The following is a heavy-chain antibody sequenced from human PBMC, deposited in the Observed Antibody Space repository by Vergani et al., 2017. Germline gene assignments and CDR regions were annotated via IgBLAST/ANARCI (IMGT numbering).Heavy chain of an antibody. CDR3: AKDRGTSGGYFPLYYYYGMDV. CDR2: ISGSGGST. V-gene: IGHV3-23*01. J-gene: IGHJ6*02. Sequence: EVQLLESGGGLVQPGGSLRLSCAASGFTFSSYAMTWVRQAPGKGLEWVSTISGSGGSTYYADSVKGRFTIARDNSKNTLYLQINSLRAEDTAVYYCAKDRGTSGGYFPLYYYYGMDVWGQGTTVTVSS. CDR1: GFTFSSYA. D-gene: IGHD1-26*01.